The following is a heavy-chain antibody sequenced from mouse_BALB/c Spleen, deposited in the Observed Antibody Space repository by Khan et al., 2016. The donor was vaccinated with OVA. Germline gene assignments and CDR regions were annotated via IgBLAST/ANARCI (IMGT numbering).Heavy chain of an antibody. J-gene: IGHJ3*01. CDR1: GFTFSSFG. D-gene: IGHD2-12*01. V-gene: IGHV5-17*02. CDR3: ANSRYWSWFAS. CDR2: IGSYSSTI. Sequence: EVELVESGGGLVQPGGSRKLSCTVSGFTFSSFGMHWFRQAPEKGLVWVAYIGSYSSTIYYADTVKGRFSISRDNPKNTLLLQLTSLRSEDTATYCCANSRYWSWFASWGQGTLVTVSA.